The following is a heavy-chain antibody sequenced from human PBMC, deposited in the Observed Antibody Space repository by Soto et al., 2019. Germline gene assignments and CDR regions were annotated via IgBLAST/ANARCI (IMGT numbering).Heavy chain of an antibody. CDR3: ATDRLDYDYIWGSYRYKVGAFDI. J-gene: IGHJ3*02. V-gene: IGHV1-24*01. CDR2: FDPEDGET. Sequence: GASVKVTCKVSGYTLTDLSMHWVRQDNGKGLEWMGGFDPEDGETIYAQKFQGRVTMTEDTSTDTAYMELSSLRSEDTAVYYCATDRLDYDYIWGSYRYKVGAFDIWGQGTMVTVSS. D-gene: IGHD3-16*02. CDR1: GYTLTDLS.